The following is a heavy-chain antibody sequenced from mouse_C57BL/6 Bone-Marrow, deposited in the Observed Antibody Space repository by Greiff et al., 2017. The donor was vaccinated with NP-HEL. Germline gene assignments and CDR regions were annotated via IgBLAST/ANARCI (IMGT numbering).Heavy chain of an antibody. CDR1: GYTFTSYW. V-gene: IGHV1-55*01. CDR2: IYPGSGST. J-gene: IGHJ2*01. Sequence: QVQLQQPGAELVKPGASVKMSCKASGYTFTSYWITWVKQRPGQGLEWIGDIYPGSGSTNYNEKFKSKATLTVDTSSSTAYMQLSSLTSEDSAVYYCARSGVYPYHFDYWGQGTTLTVSS. CDR3: ARSGVYPYHFDY. D-gene: IGHD2-1*01.